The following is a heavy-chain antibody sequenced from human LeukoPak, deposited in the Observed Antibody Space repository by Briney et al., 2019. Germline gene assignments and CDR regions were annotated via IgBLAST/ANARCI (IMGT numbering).Heavy chain of an antibody. D-gene: IGHD6-6*01. Sequence: GGSLRLSCAASGFTFSSYWMSWVRQAPGKGLEWVANIKKDGSEKYYVDSVKGRFTISRDNAKTSLYLQMNSLRAEDTAVYYCTRDPRHFDSCGQGTLVTVSS. CDR2: IKKDGSEK. V-gene: IGHV3-7*01. CDR3: TRDPRHFDS. CDR1: GFTFSSYW. J-gene: IGHJ5*01.